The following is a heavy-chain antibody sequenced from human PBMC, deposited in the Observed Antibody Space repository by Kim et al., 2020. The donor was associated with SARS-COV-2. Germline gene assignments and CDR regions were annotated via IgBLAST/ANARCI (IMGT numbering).Heavy chain of an antibody. CDR3: ASGYCSSTSCYPGDAFDI. V-gene: IGHV1-69*13. J-gene: IGHJ3*02. CDR1: GGTFSSYA. Sequence: SVKVSCKASGGTFSSYAISWVRQAPGQGLEWMGGIIPIFGTANYAQKFQGRVTITADESTSTAYMELSSLRSEDTAVYYCASGYCSSTSCYPGDAFDIWGQGTMVTVSS. D-gene: IGHD2-2*03. CDR2: IIPIFGTA.